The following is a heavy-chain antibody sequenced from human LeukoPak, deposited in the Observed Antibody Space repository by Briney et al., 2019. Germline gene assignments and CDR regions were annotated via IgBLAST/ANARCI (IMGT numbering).Heavy chain of an antibody. CDR3: AKLAIGWLAPVDY. J-gene: IGHJ4*02. D-gene: IGHD5-12*01. Sequence: GASVKVSCKASGYTFAKYAIHWVRQAPGQRLEWMGWINAGNGDTRYSQKFQGGVTLTRDTSASTAYMELSSLRSEDTAVYYCAKLAIGWLAPVDYWGQGTLVTVSS. CDR1: GYTFAKYA. CDR2: INAGNGDT. V-gene: IGHV1-3*01.